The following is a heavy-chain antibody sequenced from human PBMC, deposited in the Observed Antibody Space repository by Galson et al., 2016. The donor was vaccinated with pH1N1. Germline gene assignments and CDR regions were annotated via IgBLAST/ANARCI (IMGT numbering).Heavy chain of an antibody. Sequence: SVKVSCKVSGYTFVEVSIHWVRQAPGKGLEWMGSFDPEGDETVYSQKLQGRVTMTRDISADTDYMELSSLESEDTAVYYCATETGSSGMDVWDQGTTVTVSS. CDR2: FDPEGDET. CDR1: GYTFVEVS. J-gene: IGHJ6*02. D-gene: IGHD3-10*01. V-gene: IGHV1-24*01. CDR3: ATETGSSGMDV.